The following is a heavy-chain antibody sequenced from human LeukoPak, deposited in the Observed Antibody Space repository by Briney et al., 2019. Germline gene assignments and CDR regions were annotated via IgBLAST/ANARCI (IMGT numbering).Heavy chain of an antibody. CDR2: IKQDGSEK. J-gene: IGHJ4*02. D-gene: IGHD3-16*01. CDR3: AKATSDYVWGSYCVI. V-gene: IGHV3-7*05. Sequence: GGSLRLSCAASGFTFSSYWMSWVRQAPGKGLEGVADIKQDGSEKYYVDSVKGRFTISRDNAKNSLYLEMHSLRAEETALYYCAKATSDYVWGSYCVIWGQGTLVTVSS. CDR1: GFTFSSYW.